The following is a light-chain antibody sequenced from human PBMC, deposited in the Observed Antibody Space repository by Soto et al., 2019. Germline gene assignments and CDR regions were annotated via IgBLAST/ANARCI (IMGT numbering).Light chain of an antibody. V-gene: IGKV3-20*01. CDR1: QSVSSSY. J-gene: IGKJ1*01. CDR3: QQYGSSPWT. CDR2: GAS. Sequence: EIVLTQSPGTLSLSPSERATLSCTASQSVSSSYLAWYQQKPGQAPRLRIYGASSRATGIPDRFSGSGSGTDFTLTISRREPEDFAVYYCQQYGSSPWTFGQGTKVDIK.